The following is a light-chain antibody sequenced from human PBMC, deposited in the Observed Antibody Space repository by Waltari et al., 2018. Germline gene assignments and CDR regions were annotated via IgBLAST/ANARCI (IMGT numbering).Light chain of an antibody. J-gene: IGKJ4*01. Sequence: DIQMTQSPSSLSASVGDRVTITCRASQSISSYLNWYQQKPGKAPNLLIYGASSLQSGVHSRFSGSGSGTDFTLTISSLQPEDFATYYCQQGYSTPLLTFGGGTKVEIK. CDR1: QSISSY. CDR2: GAS. V-gene: IGKV1-39*01. CDR3: QQGYSTPLLT.